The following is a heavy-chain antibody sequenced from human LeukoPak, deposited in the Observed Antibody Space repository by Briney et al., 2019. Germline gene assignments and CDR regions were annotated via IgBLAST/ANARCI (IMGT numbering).Heavy chain of an antibody. J-gene: IGHJ4*02. Sequence: SETLSLTCNVSGGSIRGYYWSWIRQPPGKGLEWIGYIYSSGSTNYNPSLKSRVTMSVDTSKNQFSLKLSSVTAADAAVYYCARGRGGNSGDSWGQGTLVTVSS. V-gene: IGHV4-59*12. CDR2: IYSSGST. D-gene: IGHD4-23*01. CDR3: ARGRGGNSGDS. CDR1: GGSIRGYY.